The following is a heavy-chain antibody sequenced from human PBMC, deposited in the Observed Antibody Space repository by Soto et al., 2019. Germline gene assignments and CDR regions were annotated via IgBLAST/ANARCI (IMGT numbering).Heavy chain of an antibody. CDR3: AKRHSSGWYDSFDY. V-gene: IGHV3-30-3*02. Sequence: GGSLIVSSAASWFTFIYYAMHCVRQSPGKGLEWVAIISFDGSNEHYADSVQGRFTISRDNSKNTLYLQMNSLRAEDTAVYYCAKRHSSGWYDSFDYWGQGTLVTVSS. D-gene: IGHD6-19*01. J-gene: IGHJ4*02. CDR1: WFTFIYYA. CDR2: ISFDGSNE.